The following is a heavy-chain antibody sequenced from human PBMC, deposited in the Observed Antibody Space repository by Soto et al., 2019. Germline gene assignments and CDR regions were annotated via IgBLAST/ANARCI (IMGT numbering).Heavy chain of an antibody. CDR2: ISAYNGNT. CDR1: GYTFTSYG. D-gene: IGHD5-18*01. J-gene: IGHJ4*02. Sequence: GPSVKVSCKASGYTFTSYGISWVRQAPGQGLEWMGWISAYNGNTNYAQKLQGRVTMTTDTSTSTAYMELRSLRSDDTAVYYCARGAMDTAMAKYDYWGQGTLVTVSS. V-gene: IGHV1-18*01. CDR3: ARGAMDTAMAKYDY.